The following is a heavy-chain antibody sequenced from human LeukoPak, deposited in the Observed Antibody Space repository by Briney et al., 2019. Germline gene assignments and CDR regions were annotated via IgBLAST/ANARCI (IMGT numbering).Heavy chain of an antibody. CDR2: INGGGVNT. CDR3: AKDLYSNYGPADY. D-gene: IGHD4-11*01. Sequence: GGSLRLSCAASRFTFSSYAMSWVRQAPGKGLEWVSTINGGGVNTHYADSVGGRFTISRDNSKNTLFLQMNSLRDEDTAVYYCAKDLYSNYGPADYWGQGNLVTVSS. CDR1: RFTFSSYA. J-gene: IGHJ4*02. V-gene: IGHV3-23*01.